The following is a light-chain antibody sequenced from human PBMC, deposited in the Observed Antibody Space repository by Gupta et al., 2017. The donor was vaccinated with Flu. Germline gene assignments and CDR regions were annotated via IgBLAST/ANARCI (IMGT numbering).Light chain of an antibody. J-gene: IGKJ1*01. CDR3: QQNDIAPRT. CDR1: HTISHY. V-gene: IGKV1-39*01. CDR2: AAS. Sequence: DIQMTQSPSSLSASVGDRVTITCRASHTISHYLNWYQQKPGKAPKLLIFAASTLQGGVPSRFSGSGSLTDFTLTISNLQPEDFATYYCQQNDIAPRTFGQGTKVEVK.